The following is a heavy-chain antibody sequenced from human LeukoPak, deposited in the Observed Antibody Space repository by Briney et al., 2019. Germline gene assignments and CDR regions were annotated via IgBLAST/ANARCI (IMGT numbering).Heavy chain of an antibody. D-gene: IGHD5-12*01. Sequence: GGSLRLSCAASGFTFDDYTMHWVRQAPGEGLEWVSLISWDGGSTYYADSVKGRFTISRDNSKNSLYLQMNSLRTEDTALYYCAKGEGYDSDAFDIWGQGTMVTVSS. V-gene: IGHV3-43*01. J-gene: IGHJ3*02. CDR2: ISWDGGST. CDR1: GFTFDDYT. CDR3: AKGEGYDSDAFDI.